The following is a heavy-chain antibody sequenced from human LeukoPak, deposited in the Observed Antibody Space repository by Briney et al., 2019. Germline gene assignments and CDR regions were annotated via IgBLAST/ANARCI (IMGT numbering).Heavy chain of an antibody. CDR3: ARDNSVDDIAWWFDP. V-gene: IGHV4-39*07. J-gene: IGHJ5*02. Sequence: PSETLSLTCTVSGGSISSSSYYWGWIRQPPGKGLEWIGSIYYSGSTYYNPSLKSRVTISVDTSKNQFSLKLSSVTAADTAVYYCARDNSVDDIAWWFDPWGQGTLVTVSS. CDR1: GGSISSSSYY. CDR2: IYYSGST. D-gene: IGHD2-15*01.